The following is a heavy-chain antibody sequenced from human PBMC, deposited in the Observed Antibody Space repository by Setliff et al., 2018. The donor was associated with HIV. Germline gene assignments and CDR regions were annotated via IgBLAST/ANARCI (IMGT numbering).Heavy chain of an antibody. D-gene: IGHD3-3*01. V-gene: IGHV4-59*11. J-gene: IGHJ3*02. CDR2: IYYSGNT. CDR3: ASSKTFYDFWGGYYSNDAFDI. Sequence: PSETLSLTCTVSGGSISSHYWSWIRQPPGKGLEWIGYIYYSGNTNYNPSLKSQVTISVDRSKNQLSLDLTSVTAADTSVYYCASSKTFYDFWGGYYSNDAFDIWGQGTTVTVSS. CDR1: GGSISSHY.